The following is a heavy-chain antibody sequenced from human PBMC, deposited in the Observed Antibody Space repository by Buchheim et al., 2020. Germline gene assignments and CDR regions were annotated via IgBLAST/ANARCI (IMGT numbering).Heavy chain of an antibody. D-gene: IGHD3-10*01. CDR2: ISGSGGST. Sequence: EVQLLESGGGLVQPGGSLRLSCAASGFTFSSYAMSWVRQAPGKGLEWVSAISGSGGSTFHADSVKGRFTISRDNSKNTLYLQMDSLRAEDTAVYYCVHGSGSHNYYYYYMDVWGKGTT. CDR1: GFTFSSYA. CDR3: VHGSGSHNYYYYYMDV. V-gene: IGHV3-23*01. J-gene: IGHJ6*03.